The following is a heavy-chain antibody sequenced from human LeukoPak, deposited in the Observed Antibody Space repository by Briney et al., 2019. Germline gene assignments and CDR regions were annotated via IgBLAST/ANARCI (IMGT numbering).Heavy chain of an antibody. CDR1: GGSFSGYY. D-gene: IGHD5-12*01. CDR3: ARSDGGYGWFDP. CDR2: INHSGST. Sequence: PSETLSLTCAVYGGSFSGYYWSWIRQPPGKGLEWIGEINHSGSTNYNPSLKSRVTISVDTSKNQFSLKLSSVTAADTAVYYCARSDGGYGWFDPWGQGTLVTVSS. V-gene: IGHV4-34*01. J-gene: IGHJ5*02.